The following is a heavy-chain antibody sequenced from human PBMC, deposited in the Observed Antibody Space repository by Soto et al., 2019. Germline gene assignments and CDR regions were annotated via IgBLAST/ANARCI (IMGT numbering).Heavy chain of an antibody. CDR2: IIPILGIT. CDR3: GSPLPQRVSGFLFDY. Sequence: QVQLVQSGAEVKKPGSSVKVSCKASGGTFSSYTISWVRQAPGQGLEWMGRIIPILGITNYAQKFQGRVTITADKSTSTAYMELSSLMSEDTAVYYCGSPLPQRVSGFLFDYWGQGTLVTVAS. J-gene: IGHJ4*02. V-gene: IGHV1-69*02. CDR1: GGTFSSYT. D-gene: IGHD6-25*01.